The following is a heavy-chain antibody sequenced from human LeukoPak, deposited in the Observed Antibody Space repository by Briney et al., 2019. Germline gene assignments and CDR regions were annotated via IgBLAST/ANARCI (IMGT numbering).Heavy chain of an antibody. V-gene: IGHV5-51*01. CDR1: GSIFTTFS. J-gene: IGHJ4*02. CDR3: TRMPTVTTIDY. Sequence: LGAPLHISCQGSGSIFTTFSIAWARQLPGKGLEWMGIIYAGDSDTRYSPSVQGQVTMSADKSISTAYLQCSSLRASDTAIYYCTRMPTVTTIDYWGQGTLVTVSS. CDR2: IYAGDSDT. D-gene: IGHD4-17*01.